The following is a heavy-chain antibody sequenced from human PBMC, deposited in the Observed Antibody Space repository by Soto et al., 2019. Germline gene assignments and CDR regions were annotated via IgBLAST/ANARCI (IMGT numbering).Heavy chain of an antibody. CDR1: GGSISSYY. V-gene: IGHV4-59*01. CDR2: IYYSGST. CDR3: ASSDYYGSGSYEFDP. J-gene: IGHJ5*02. Sequence: QVQLQESGPGLVKPSETLSLTCTVSGGSISSYYWSWIRQPPGKGLEWIGYIYYSGSTNYNPSLKSRVTRXADLSXXQFSLKLSSVTAADTAVYYCASSDYYGSGSYEFDPWGQGTLVTVSS. D-gene: IGHD3-10*01.